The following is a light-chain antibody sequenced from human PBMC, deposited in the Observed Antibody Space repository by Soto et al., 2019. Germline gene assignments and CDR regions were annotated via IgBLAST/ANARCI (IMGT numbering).Light chain of an antibody. V-gene: IGKV1-5*03. J-gene: IGKJ1*01. Sequence: DIQMTHSPSTLSGSVGDRVTITCRASQTISSWLAWYQQKPGKAPKLLIYKASTLKSGVPSRFSGSGSGKEFTLTISSLQPDEFVTYYCKHYTSDSEALGQGSKVDIX. CDR1: QTISSW. CDR3: KHYTSDSEA. CDR2: KAS.